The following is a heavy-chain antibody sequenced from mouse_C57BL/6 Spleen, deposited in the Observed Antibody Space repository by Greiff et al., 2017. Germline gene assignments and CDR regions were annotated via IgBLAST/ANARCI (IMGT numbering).Heavy chain of an antibody. D-gene: IGHD2-4*01. Sequence: QVTLKESGPGILQSSQTLSLTCSFSGFSLSTSGMGVSWIRPPSGKGLVWLAHIYWDDDKRYNPSQKSRLTISKDTSRNQVILKITSVGTTATATYYYARREDYDCDGGRPWFAYWGQGTLVTVSA. CDR2: IYWDDDK. V-gene: IGHV8-12*01. J-gene: IGHJ3*01. CDR1: GFSLSTSGMG. CDR3: ARREDYDCDGGRPWFAY.